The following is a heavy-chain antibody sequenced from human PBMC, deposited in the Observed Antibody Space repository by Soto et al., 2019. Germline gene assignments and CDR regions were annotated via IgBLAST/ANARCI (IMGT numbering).Heavy chain of an antibody. Sequence: QVQLQESGPGLVKPSETLSLTCTVSGDSISTYYWTWIRQSPGKGLEWIAFIYYGGSTNYNPSLTSRVTISVDTSKMQFSLKSNSVTAADTAVYYCARTGRDWGSRDYWGEGTLVSVSS. J-gene: IGHJ4*02. CDR1: GDSISTYY. V-gene: IGHV4-59*08. D-gene: IGHD7-27*01. CDR2: IYYGGST. CDR3: ARTGRDWGSRDY.